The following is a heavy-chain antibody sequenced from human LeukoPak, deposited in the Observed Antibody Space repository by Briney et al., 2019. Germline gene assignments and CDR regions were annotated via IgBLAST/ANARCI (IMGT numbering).Heavy chain of an antibody. CDR1: GGTFSNYA. D-gene: IGHD3-10*01. J-gene: IGHJ5*02. Sequence: SVKVSCKASGGTFSNYAISWVRQAPGQGLEWMGRIIPFLDIADYAQRFQGRVTITADKSTSTAYMELSSLRSEDTAVYYCARPNYYGSGSYSPWGQGTLVTVSS. CDR2: IIPFLDIA. V-gene: IGHV1-69*04. CDR3: ARPNYYGSGSYSP.